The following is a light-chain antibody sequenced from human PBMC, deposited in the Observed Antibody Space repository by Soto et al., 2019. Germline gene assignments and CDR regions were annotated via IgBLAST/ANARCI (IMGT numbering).Light chain of an antibody. J-gene: IGLJ2*01. Sequence: QPVLTKSPSASDSLGASVKLTCTLSSGHSSYAIAWHQQQPEKGPRYLMKLNSDGSHSKGDGIPDRFSGSSSGAERYLTISSLQSEDEADYYCQTWGTGIQVFGGGTKVTVL. CDR3: QTWGTGIQV. CDR2: LNSDGSH. CDR1: SGHSSYA. V-gene: IGLV4-69*01.